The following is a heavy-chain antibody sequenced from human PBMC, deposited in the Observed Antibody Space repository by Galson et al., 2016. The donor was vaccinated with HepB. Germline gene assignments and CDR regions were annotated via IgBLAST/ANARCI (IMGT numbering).Heavy chain of an antibody. V-gene: IGHV4-31*02. CDR3: ARDAGYSFGLGSFDN. CDR2: IYYVGSP. Sequence: LRLSCAASGFTVSNNYMRWIRQAPGKGLEWIGYIYYVGSPYYSPSLKSRISMSLDMSKNQFSLSLRSVTAADTALYYCARDAGYSFGLGSFDNWGQGTLVTVSS. J-gene: IGHJ4*02. CDR1: GFTVSNNY. D-gene: IGHD5-18*01.